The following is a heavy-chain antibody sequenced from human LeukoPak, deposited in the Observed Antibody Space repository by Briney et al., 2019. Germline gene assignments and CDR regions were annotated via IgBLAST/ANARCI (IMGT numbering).Heavy chain of an antibody. Sequence: KPSETLSLTCTVSGGSISSSSYYWGWIRQPPGKGLEWIGSIYYSGSTYYNPSLKSRVTISVDTSKNQFSLKLSSVTAADTAVYYCASTLTYGSGSYYKGLYWGQGTLVTVSS. CDR2: IYYSGST. V-gene: IGHV4-39*07. CDR3: ASTLTYGSGSYYKGLY. J-gene: IGHJ4*02. D-gene: IGHD3-10*01. CDR1: GGSISSSSYY.